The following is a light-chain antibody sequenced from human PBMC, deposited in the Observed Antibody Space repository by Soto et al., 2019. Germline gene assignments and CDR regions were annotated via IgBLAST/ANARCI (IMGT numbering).Light chain of an antibody. J-gene: IGKJ5*01. V-gene: IGKV3-20*01. CDR3: QQYGSSPPIT. Sequence: EIMLTQSPGTLSLAPGARATLSCRASQSLSSSYLAWYQQKPGQSPRLLIYGASSRANGIPDRFSGSGSGTDFTLTISRLEPADFAVYYCQQYGSSPPITFGQGTRLEIK. CDR1: QSLSSSY. CDR2: GAS.